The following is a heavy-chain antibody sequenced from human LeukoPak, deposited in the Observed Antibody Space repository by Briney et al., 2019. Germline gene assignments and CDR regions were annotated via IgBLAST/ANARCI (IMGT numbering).Heavy chain of an antibody. Sequence: PGGSLRLSCAASGFTFSSYSMNWVRQAPGKGLEWVSYISGTTNTMYYADSVKGRFTISRDNAKSSLYLQMNSLRAEDTAVCFCARDQWMVRGVIGSNSLDYWGQGTLVTVSS. V-gene: IGHV3-48*01. CDR3: ARDQWMVRGVIGSNSLDY. D-gene: IGHD3-10*01. J-gene: IGHJ4*02. CDR2: ISGTTNTM. CDR1: GFTFSSYS.